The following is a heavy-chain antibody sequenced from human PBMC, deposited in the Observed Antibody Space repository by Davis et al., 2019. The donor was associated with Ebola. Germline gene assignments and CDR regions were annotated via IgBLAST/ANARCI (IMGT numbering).Heavy chain of an antibody. V-gene: IGHV4-4*02. J-gene: IGHJ4*02. Sequence: MPSETLSLTCAVSGGSSTPSHFRRFSRQHPGKGLEWVGETYHSGRTNYNPSLKSRVTISVDTSKNQFSLKLSSVTAADTAVYYCARGVYGSGILYFEYWGQGTLVTVSS. CDR2: TYHSGRT. D-gene: IGHD3-10*01. CDR1: GGSSTPSHF. CDR3: ARGVYGSGILYFEY.